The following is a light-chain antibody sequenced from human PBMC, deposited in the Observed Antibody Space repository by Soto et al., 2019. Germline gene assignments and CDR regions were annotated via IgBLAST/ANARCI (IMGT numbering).Light chain of an antibody. J-gene: IGLJ1*01. Sequence: QSVLTQPPSVSGSPGQSVTISCTGTSSDVGSYNCVSWYQQPPGTAPKLMIYEVSNRPSGVPDRFSGSKSGNTASLTISGLQAEDEADYYCSSYTSSSTLYVFGTGTKVTVL. CDR1: SSDVGSYNC. CDR3: SSYTSSSTLYV. CDR2: EVS. V-gene: IGLV2-18*02.